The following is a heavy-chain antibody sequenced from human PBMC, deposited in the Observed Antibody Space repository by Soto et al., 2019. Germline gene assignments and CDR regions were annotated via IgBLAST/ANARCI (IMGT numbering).Heavy chain of an antibody. CDR3: ARPHSLNIGLAFDI. Sequence: GESLKISCKGSGYSFAKYWIGWVRQTPGKGLEWMGIIHPDDSDIRYSPSFQGQVTISADESIRTAYLQWNSLAASDTAIYYCARPHSLNIGLAFDIWGQGTMVTVSS. V-gene: IGHV5-51*01. D-gene: IGHD1-26*01. CDR2: IHPDDSDI. J-gene: IGHJ3*02. CDR1: GYSFAKYW.